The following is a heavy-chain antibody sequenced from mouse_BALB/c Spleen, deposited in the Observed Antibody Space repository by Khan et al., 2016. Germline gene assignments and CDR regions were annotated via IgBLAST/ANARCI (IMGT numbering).Heavy chain of an antibody. Sequence: QVQLKQSGPGLVAPSQSLSITCTVSGFSLTSYGVHWVRQPPGKGLEWLGVIWAGGGTDYNSALMSRLRISTDNSKRQVFFKMNSLQTDDAAMYYCARDPEFITTSTGTMDYWGQGTSVTVSS. J-gene: IGHJ4*01. CDR2: IWAGGGT. D-gene: IGHD1-2*01. CDR1: GFSLTSYG. CDR3: ARDPEFITTSTGTMDY. V-gene: IGHV2-9*02.